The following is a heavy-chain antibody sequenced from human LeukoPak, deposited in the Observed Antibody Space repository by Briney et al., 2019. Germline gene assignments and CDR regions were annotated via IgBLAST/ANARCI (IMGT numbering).Heavy chain of an antibody. J-gene: IGHJ4*02. CDR3: AREDSYYYGSGSYPFDY. CDR2: ISSSSSYI. CDR1: GFTFSNYS. Sequence: GGSLRLSCAASGFTFSNYSMNWVRQAPGKGLEWVSSISSSSSYIYYADSVKGRFTISRDNAKNSLYLQMNSLRAEDTAVYYCAREDSYYYGSGSYPFDYWGQGTLVTVSS. V-gene: IGHV3-21*01. D-gene: IGHD3-10*01.